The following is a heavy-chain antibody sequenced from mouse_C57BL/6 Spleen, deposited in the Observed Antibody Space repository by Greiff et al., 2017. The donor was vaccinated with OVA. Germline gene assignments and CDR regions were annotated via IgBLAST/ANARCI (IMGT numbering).Heavy chain of an antibody. V-gene: IGHV1-84*01. CDR2: IYPGSGNT. CDR1: GYTFTDYY. D-gene: IGHD1-1*01. CDR3: ARDYGSSYEDY. Sequence: LVESGPELVKPGASVKISCKASGYTFTDYYINWVKQRPGLGLEWIGWIYPGSGNTKYNEKFKGKATLTVDTSSRTASMQLSGLTSEDSAVYYCARDYGSSYEDYWGQGTTLTVSS. J-gene: IGHJ2*01.